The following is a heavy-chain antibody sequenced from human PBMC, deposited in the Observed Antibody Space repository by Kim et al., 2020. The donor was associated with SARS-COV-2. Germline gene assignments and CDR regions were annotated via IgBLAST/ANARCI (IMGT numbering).Heavy chain of an antibody. D-gene: IGHD3-10*01. Sequence: YYSGAVKRRITMSSNDSKNTVYLQRNSLRDEDTALYYCAKCSYYDSGSFDFWGQGTLVTVSS. CDR3: AKCSYYDSGSFDF. J-gene: IGHJ4*02. V-gene: IGHV3-23*01.